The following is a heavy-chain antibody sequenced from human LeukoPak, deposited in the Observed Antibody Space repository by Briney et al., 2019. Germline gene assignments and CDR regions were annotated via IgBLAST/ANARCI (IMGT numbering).Heavy chain of an antibody. CDR3: ARGREGGTDY. J-gene: IGHJ4*02. V-gene: IGHV3-74*01. CDR1: GFSFSSYW. Sequence: GGSLRLSCAASGFSFSSYWMDWVRQAPGKGLVWVSRISSDGSSTYYADSVEGRFTISRDNAKNTLYLQMNSLRVEDTAVYYCARGREGGTDYWGQGTLVIVSS. CDR2: ISSDGSST. D-gene: IGHD1-26*01.